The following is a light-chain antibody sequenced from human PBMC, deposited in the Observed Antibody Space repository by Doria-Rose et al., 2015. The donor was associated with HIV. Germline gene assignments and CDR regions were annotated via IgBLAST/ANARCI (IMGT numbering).Light chain of an antibody. CDR2: GAS. CDR3: HQYASSRT. J-gene: IGKJ1*01. CDR1: QSVSANY. V-gene: IGKV3-20*01. Sequence: LTQSPGTLSLSPRARATLYCTASQSVSANYLAWYQQRPGQSTRLLIYGASSRATDIPDRFSGSGSGTDFTLTISRLEPEDFAVYYCHQYASSRTFGQGTKVEI.